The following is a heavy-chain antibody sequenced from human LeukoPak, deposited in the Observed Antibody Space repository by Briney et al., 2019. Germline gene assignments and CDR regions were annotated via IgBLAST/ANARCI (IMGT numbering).Heavy chain of an antibody. V-gene: IGHV1-2*02. CDR3: ARDRQRRDGYKGGFDY. D-gene: IGHD5-24*01. CDR2: INPNSGGT. J-gene: IGHJ4*02. CDR1: GYTFTGYY. Sequence: ASVKVSCKASGYTFTGYYMHWVRQAPGQGLEWMGWINPNSGGTNYAQKFQGRVTMTRDTSISTAYMEPSRLRSGDTAVYYCARDRQRRDGYKGGFDYWGQGTLVTVSS.